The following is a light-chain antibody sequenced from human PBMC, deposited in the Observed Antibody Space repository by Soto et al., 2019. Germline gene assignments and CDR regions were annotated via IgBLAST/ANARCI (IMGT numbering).Light chain of an antibody. Sequence: DIVMTQSPLSLPVTPGEPASISCRSSQSLLHSNGYNYLDWYLQKPGQSPQLLIYLGSNRVSGVPDRFSGSGSGTDFTLKISRVEAEDVGVYYCMQALQPLTWTFGQGTKVDIK. CDR3: MQALQPLTWT. V-gene: IGKV2-28*01. CDR2: LGS. CDR1: QSLLHSNGYNY. J-gene: IGKJ1*01.